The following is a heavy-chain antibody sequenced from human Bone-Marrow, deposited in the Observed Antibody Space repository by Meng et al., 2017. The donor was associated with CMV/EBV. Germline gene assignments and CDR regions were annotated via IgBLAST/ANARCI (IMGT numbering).Heavy chain of an antibody. Sequence: GESLKISCAASGFTFSSYEMNWVRQAPGKGLEWVSYISSSGSTIYYADSVKGRFTISRDNAKNSLYLQMNSLRAEDTAVYYCARELGCSSTSCLNYYYYGMDVWVQGTTVTVSS. D-gene: IGHD2-2*01. V-gene: IGHV3-48*03. CDR3: ARELGCSSTSCLNYYYYGMDV. J-gene: IGHJ6*01. CDR2: ISSSGSTI. CDR1: GFTFSSYE.